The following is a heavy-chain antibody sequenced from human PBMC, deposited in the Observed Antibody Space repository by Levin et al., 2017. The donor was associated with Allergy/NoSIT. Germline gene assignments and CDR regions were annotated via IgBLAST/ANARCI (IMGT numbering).Heavy chain of an antibody. J-gene: IGHJ4*02. Sequence: SETLSLTCTVSGGSISSSTYYWGWIRQPPGKGLEWIGSIYYSGSTYYNPSLKSRVTISVDTSKNQFSLKLSSVTAADTAVYYCARGNYYDSSGYSDYWGQGTLVTVSS. D-gene: IGHD3-22*01. V-gene: IGHV4-39*01. CDR2: IYYSGST. CDR3: ARGNYYDSSGYSDY. CDR1: GGSISSSTYY.